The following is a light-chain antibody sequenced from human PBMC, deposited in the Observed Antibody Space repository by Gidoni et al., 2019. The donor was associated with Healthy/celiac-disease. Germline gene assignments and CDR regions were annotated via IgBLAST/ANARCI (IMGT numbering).Light chain of an antibody. J-gene: IGLJ1*01. V-gene: IGLV1-36*01. Sequence: QSVLTQTPSVSEAPRQRVTISCSGSSSNIGNNAVNWYQQLPGNASKLLIYYDDLLPSGVSDRFSGSKSGTSVSLAIIGLQSEDEADYYCAAWDDSLNGYVFGTGTKVTVL. CDR2: YDD. CDR3: AAWDDSLNGYV. CDR1: SSNIGNNA.